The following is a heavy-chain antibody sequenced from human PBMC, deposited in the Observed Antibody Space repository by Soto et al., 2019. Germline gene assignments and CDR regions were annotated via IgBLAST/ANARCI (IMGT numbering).Heavy chain of an antibody. Sequence: SETLSLTCTVSGGSISSYYWSWIRQPPGKGLEWIGYIYYSGSTNYNPSLKSRVTISVDTSKNQFSLKLSSVTAAETAVYYCERDEYGDYLDYWGQGNLVTVSP. D-gene: IGHD4-17*01. CDR2: IYYSGST. CDR3: ERDEYGDYLDY. J-gene: IGHJ4*02. V-gene: IGHV4-59*01. CDR1: GGSISSYY.